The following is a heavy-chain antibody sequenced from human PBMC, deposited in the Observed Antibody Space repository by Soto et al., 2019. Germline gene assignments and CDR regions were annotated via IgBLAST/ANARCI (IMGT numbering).Heavy chain of an antibody. V-gene: IGHV4-34*01. CDR1: GGSFSGYY. CDR2: INHSGST. J-gene: IGHJ6*02. D-gene: IGHD6-6*01. CDR3: ARGLGLVLYYYYGMDV. Sequence: SETLSLTCAVYGGSFSGYYWSWIRQPPGKGLEWIGEINHSGSTNYNPSLKSRVTISVDTSKNQSSLKLSSVTAADTAVYYCARGLGLVLYYYYGMDVWGQGTTVTVS.